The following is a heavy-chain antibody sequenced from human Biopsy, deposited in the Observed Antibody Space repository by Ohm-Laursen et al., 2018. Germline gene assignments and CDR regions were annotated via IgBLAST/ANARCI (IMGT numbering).Heavy chain of an antibody. CDR2: IFNSANT. Sequence: TLSLTCTVSGGSISSGGSYWSWIRQRPGKVLEWFGYIFNSANTYYNQSLKNLITISGDTSKNQLSLKLNSVTTADTAVYYCARGDYFDSNGYFWFDAWGQGTLVTVSS. D-gene: IGHD3-22*01. V-gene: IGHV4-31*01. J-gene: IGHJ5*02. CDR3: ARGDYFDSNGYFWFDA. CDR1: GGSISSGGSY.